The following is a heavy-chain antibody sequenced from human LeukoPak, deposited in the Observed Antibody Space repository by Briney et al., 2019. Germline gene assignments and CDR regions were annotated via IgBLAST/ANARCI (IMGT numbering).Heavy chain of an antibody. J-gene: IGHJ4*02. D-gene: IGHD1-26*01. V-gene: IGHV3-48*01. CDR2: ISGSGTTI. CDR1: GFTFRTSG. CDR3: AKDGGTHFDH. Sequence: GGSLRLSCAASGFTFRTSGMNWVRQAPGKGLEWVSYISGSGTTISYAQSVKGRFTITRDNAQNSLTLHMNTLRADDTAVYYCAKDGGTHFDHWGQGTLVTVSS.